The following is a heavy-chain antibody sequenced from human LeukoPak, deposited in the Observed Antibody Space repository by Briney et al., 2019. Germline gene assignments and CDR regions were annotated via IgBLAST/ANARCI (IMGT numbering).Heavy chain of an antibody. D-gene: IGHD1-26*01. V-gene: IGHV3-11*01. J-gene: IGHJ4*02. CDR2: ISSSGNII. CDR1: EFTFSDYY. CDR3: ARPHSGSLDY. Sequence: GGSLRLSCAASEFTFSDYYMTWIRQAPGKGLEWVAHISSSGNIIYYADSVKGRFTISRDNAKNSLYLQMNSLRAEDTAVYYCARPHSGSLDYWGQGTLVTVSS.